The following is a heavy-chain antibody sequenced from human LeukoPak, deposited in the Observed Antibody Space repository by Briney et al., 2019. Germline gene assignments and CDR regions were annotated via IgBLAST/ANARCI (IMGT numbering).Heavy chain of an antibody. J-gene: IGHJ4*02. Sequence: GGSLRLSCAASGFTFSTHGMHWVRQAPGKGLEWVAFIRYDGINKYYADSVKGRFTISRDSFKNTLYLQMNSLRPEDTAVYYCARRAGAYSHPYDYWGQGTLVTVSS. D-gene: IGHD4/OR15-4a*01. CDR3: ARRAGAYSHPYDY. CDR1: GFTFSTHG. V-gene: IGHV3-30*02. CDR2: IRYDGINK.